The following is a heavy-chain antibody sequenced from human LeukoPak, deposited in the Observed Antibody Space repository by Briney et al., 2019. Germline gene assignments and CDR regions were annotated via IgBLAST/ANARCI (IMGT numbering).Heavy chain of an antibody. D-gene: IGHD4-11*01. CDR2: INHSGST. CDR1: GGSFSGYY. J-gene: IGHJ6*02. CDR3: ARGLGSNYRIGYYYYGMDV. Sequence: PSETLSLTCAVYGGSFSGYYWSWIRQPPGKGLEWIGEINHSGSTNYNPSLKSRVTISVDTSKNQFSLKPSSVTSADTAVYYCARGLGSNYRIGYYYYGMDVWGQGTTVTVSS. V-gene: IGHV4-34*01.